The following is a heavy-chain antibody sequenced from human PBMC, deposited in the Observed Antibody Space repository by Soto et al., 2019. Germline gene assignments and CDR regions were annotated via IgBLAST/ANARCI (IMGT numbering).Heavy chain of an antibody. V-gene: IGHV4-4*07. D-gene: IGHD2-8*02. J-gene: IGHJ4*02. Sequence: XTLSLPCTVSGASLTGSSYWSWIRQPAVKGLEWIGRFSLSGTTSYTPSIRGRVTMSADVSKNQFYLRLTSVTDADTALDYCARGRTPPGAPAWYYFDSWGQGTLVTVSS. CDR1: GASLTGSSY. CDR2: FSLSGTT. CDR3: ARGRTPPGAPAWYYFDS.